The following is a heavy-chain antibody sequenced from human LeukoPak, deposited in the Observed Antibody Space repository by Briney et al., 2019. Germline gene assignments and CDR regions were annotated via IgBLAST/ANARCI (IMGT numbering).Heavy chain of an antibody. Sequence: GGSLRLFCAASGFTFSSYSMNWVRQAPGKGLECVSSISSSSSYIYYADSVKGRFTISRDNAKNSLYLQMNSLRAEDTAVYYCARDGDYYLDYWGQGTLVTVSS. J-gene: IGHJ4*02. CDR3: ARDGDYYLDY. V-gene: IGHV3-21*01. CDR1: GFTFSSYS. D-gene: IGHD3-3*01. CDR2: ISSSSSYI.